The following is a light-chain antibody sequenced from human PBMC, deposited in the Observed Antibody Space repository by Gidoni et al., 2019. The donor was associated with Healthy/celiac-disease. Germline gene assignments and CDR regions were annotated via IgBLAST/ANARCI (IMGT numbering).Light chain of an antibody. CDR1: QSVSSSY. Sequence: EMVLTQSPGTLSLSPGERATLSCRASQSVSSSYLAWYQQKPGQAPRLLIYGASSRATGIPDRFSGSGSGTDFTLTISRLEPEDFAVYYCQQSGSSPRTFXQXTKVEIK. CDR3: QQSGSSPRT. CDR2: GAS. J-gene: IGKJ1*01. V-gene: IGKV3-20*01.